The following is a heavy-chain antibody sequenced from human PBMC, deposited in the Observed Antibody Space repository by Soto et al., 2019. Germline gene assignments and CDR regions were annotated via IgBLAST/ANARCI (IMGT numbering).Heavy chain of an antibody. CDR2: ISSSSSYI. CDR3: ARGSTDYGDYVFDY. J-gene: IGHJ4*02. Sequence: PGGSLRLSCAASGFTFSSYSMNWVRQAPGKGLEWVSSISSSSSYIYYADSVKGRFTISRDNAKNSLYLQMNSLRAEDTAVYYCARGSTDYGDYVFDYWGQGTLVTVSS. CDR1: GFTFSSYS. D-gene: IGHD4-17*01. V-gene: IGHV3-21*01.